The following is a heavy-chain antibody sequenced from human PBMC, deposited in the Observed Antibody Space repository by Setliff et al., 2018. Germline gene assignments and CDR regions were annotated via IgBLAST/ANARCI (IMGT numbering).Heavy chain of an antibody. CDR3: ARGSFPYDNSGFDY. CDR1: GDSISDYF. Sequence: PTETLSLTCSVSGDSISDYFWTWIRQPAGKGLEWIGRLYVGGTTTYNPSFRRRVIMSADTSKNQFSLEMDSVTAADTAVYYCARGSFPYDNSGFDYWGQGILVTVSS. J-gene: IGHJ4*02. D-gene: IGHD3-22*01. V-gene: IGHV4-4*07. CDR2: LYVGGTT.